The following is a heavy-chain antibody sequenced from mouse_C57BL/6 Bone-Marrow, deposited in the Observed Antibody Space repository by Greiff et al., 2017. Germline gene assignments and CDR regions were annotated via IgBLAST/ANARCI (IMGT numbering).Heavy chain of an antibody. V-gene: IGHV3-8*01. CDR3: ARVYDGYVDY. J-gene: IGHJ4*01. CDR2: ISYSGST. D-gene: IGHD2-3*01. CDR1: GYSITSDY. Sequence: EVKLMESGPGLAKPSQTLSLTCSVTGYSITSDYWNWIRKFPGNKLEYMGYISYSGSTYYNPSLKSRISITRDTSKNQYYQQWNSVTTEDTATYCCARVYDGYVDYWGQGTSVTVSS.